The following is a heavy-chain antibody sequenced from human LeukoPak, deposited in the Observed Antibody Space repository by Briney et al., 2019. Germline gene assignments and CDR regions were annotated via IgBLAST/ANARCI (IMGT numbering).Heavy chain of an antibody. J-gene: IGHJ2*01. CDR3: ARDWPGISLHFDL. Sequence: ASVKVSCKASGYTFTGYFMHWVRQAPGQGLEWMGWINPNSGGTNYAQKFQGRVAMTRDTSLSTAYMDLSRLTSDDTAVYYCARDWPGISLHFDLWGRGTLITVSS. CDR2: INPNSGGT. V-gene: IGHV1-2*02. CDR1: GYTFTGYF. D-gene: IGHD2-15*01.